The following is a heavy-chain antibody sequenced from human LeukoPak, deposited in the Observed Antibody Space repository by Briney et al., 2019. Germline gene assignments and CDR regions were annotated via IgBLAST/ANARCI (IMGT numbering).Heavy chain of an antibody. D-gene: IGHD3-10*01. Sequence: ASVKVSCKASGYTFTSFGITWVRQAPGQGLEWMGWISAYKGNTNYAQKLQGRVTMTTDTSTSTAYMELRSLRSDDTAVYYCARGGSRDRYYYYYYMDVWGKGTTVTVSS. V-gene: IGHV1-18*01. CDR3: ARGGSRDRYYYYYYMDV. CDR1: GYTFTSFG. CDR2: ISAYKGNT. J-gene: IGHJ6*03.